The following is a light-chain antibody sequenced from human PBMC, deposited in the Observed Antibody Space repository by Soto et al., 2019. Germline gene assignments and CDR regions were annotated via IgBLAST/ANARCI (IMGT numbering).Light chain of an antibody. V-gene: IGLV2-14*01. CDR2: DVS. CDR1: SSDVGGYNY. CDR3: SSYTSSSTL. Sequence: ALTQPASVSGSPGQSITISCTGTSSDVGGYNYVSWYQQHPGKAPKLMIYDVSNRPSGVSNRFSGSKSGNTASLTISGLQAEDEADYYCSSYTSSSTLFGTGTKLTVL. J-gene: IGLJ1*01.